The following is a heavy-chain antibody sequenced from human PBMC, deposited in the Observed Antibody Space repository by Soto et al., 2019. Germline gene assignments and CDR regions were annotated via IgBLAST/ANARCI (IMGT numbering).Heavy chain of an antibody. V-gene: IGHV1-2*02. D-gene: IGHD3-9*01. Sequence: ASVKVSCKASGYIFTGYYIQWVRQAPGQGLEWMGWINTKTGGTKYAQKFQGRVTMTRDTSINTAYMEVSRLRSDDTAVYYCATDKVAFDMWGQGTMVTVSS. J-gene: IGHJ3*02. CDR2: INTKTGGT. CDR3: ATDKVAFDM. CDR1: GYIFTGYY.